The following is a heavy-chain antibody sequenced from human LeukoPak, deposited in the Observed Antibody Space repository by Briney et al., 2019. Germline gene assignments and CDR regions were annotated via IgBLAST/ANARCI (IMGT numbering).Heavy chain of an antibody. J-gene: IGHJ3*02. CDR3: ARGTYYYDSSGYYGDAFDI. CDR1: GGSISSHY. D-gene: IGHD3-22*01. Sequence: SETLSLTCTVSGGSISSHYWSWIRQPPGKGLEWIGYIYYSGSTNYNPSLKSRVTISVDTSKNQFSLKLSSVTAADTAVYYCARGTYYYDSSGYYGDAFDIWGQGTMVTVSS. CDR2: IYYSGST. V-gene: IGHV4-59*11.